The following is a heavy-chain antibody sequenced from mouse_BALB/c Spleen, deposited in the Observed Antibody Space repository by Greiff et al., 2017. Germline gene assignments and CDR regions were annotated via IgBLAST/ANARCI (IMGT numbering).Heavy chain of an antibody. V-gene: IGHV5-6-5*01. CDR3: ARGQLTGTHWFAY. J-gene: IGHJ3*01. Sequence: EVMLVESGGGLVKPGGSLKLSCAASGFTFSSYAMSWVRQTPEKRLEWVASISSGGSTYYPDSVKGRFTISRDNARNILYLQMSSLRSEDTAMYYCARGQLTGTHWFAYWGQGTLVTVSA. CDR1: GFTFSSYA. D-gene: IGHD4-1*01. CDR2: ISSGGST.